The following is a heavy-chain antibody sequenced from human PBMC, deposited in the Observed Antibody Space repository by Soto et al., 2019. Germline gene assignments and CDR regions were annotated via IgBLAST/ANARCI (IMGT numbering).Heavy chain of an antibody. CDR3: ARDVVRSTAGDS. J-gene: IGHJ4*02. Sequence: QLQLVQSGTEVKEPGSSVKVSCKVSGGTFSTSSFVWVRQGPGQGLEWMGGIISIFTRTNFAQKFQGRVTFSADESTRTTYMELRSLTSEDTAIYYCARDVVRSTAGDSWGQGTLVTVSS. V-gene: IGHV1-69*01. CDR2: IISIFTRT. D-gene: IGHD2-15*01. CDR1: GGTFSTSS.